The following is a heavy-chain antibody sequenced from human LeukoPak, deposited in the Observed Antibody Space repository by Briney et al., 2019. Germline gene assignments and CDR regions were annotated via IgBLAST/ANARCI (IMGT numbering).Heavy chain of an antibody. CDR1: GFTFSSYW. J-gene: IGHJ6*04. CDR3: ATVGVTTTIYYYYYGMDV. V-gene: IGHV3-74*01. D-gene: IGHD4-17*01. Sequence: GGSLRLSCAASGFTFSSYWMHWVRQAPGKGLEWVSRINSDGSSTSYADSVKGRFTISRDNAKNTLYLQVNSLRAEDTAVYYCATVGVTTTIYYYYYGMDVWGKGTTVSVSS. CDR2: INSDGSST.